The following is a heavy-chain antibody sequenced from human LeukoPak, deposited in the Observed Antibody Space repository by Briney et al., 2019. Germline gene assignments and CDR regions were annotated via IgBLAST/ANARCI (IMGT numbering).Heavy chain of an antibody. CDR3: ARGQQLGYYYYYGMDV. V-gene: IGHV7-4-1*02. CDR1: GYTFTSYA. J-gene: IGHJ6*02. CDR2: INTNTGNP. Sequence: ASVTVSCTASGYTFTSYAMNWVRQAPGQGLEWMGWINTNTGNPTYAQGFTGRFVFSLDTSVSTAYLQISSLKAEDTAVYYCARGQQLGYYYYYGMDVWGQGTTVTVSS. D-gene: IGHD6-13*01.